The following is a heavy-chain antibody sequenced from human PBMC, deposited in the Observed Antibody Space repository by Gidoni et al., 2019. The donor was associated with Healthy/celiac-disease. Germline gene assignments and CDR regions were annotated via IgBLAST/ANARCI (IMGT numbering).Heavy chain of an antibody. D-gene: IGHD2-2*01. Sequence: QVQLQQWGAGLLKPSETLSLTCAVYGGSFSGYYWRWIRQPPGKGLEWIGEINHSGSTNYNPSLKSRVTISVDTSKNQFSLKLSSVTAADTAVYYCARGGTTGRLGYCSSTSCYFYWFDPWGQGTLVTVSS. CDR1: GGSFSGYY. CDR3: ARGGTTGRLGYCSSTSCYFYWFDP. J-gene: IGHJ5*02. V-gene: IGHV4-34*01. CDR2: INHSGST.